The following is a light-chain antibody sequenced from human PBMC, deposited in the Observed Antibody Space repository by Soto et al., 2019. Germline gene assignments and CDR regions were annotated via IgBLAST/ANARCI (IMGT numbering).Light chain of an antibody. CDR1: QSVSSSY. V-gene: IGKV3-20*01. CDR3: QQYAGSPKT. Sequence: EIVLTQSPGTLSLSPGERATLSCRASQSVSSSYLAWYQQKPGQGPRLLIYGASSRATGIPDRFRGSGSGTDFTLTIIRLEPEDFAVYYCQQYAGSPKTFGQGTKVDIK. CDR2: GAS. J-gene: IGKJ1*01.